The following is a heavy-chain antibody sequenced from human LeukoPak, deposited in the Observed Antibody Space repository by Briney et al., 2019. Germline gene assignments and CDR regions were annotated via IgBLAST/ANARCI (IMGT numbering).Heavy chain of an antibody. CDR3: ARAYNGYDYP. V-gene: IGHV4-34*01. CDR2: VNHSGTT. J-gene: IGHJ5*02. Sequence: SGGSLRLSCVASGFTVSSNYMSWVRQTPGKGLEWIGEVNHSGTTNYNPSLKSRVTISVDTSKNQFSLKVTSVTAADTALYYCARAYNGYDYPWGQGTLVTVSS. CDR1: GFTVSSNY. D-gene: IGHD5-12*01.